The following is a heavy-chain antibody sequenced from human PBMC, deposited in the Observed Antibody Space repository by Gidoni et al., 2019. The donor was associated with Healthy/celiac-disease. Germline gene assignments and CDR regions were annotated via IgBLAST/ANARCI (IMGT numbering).Heavy chain of an antibody. CDR2: NSAYNGNT. CDR1: GYTFTSSG. D-gene: IGHD2-15*01. J-gene: IGHJ4*02. CDR3: ARESCSGGSCYSDFDY. Sequence: VQQVQSGAEVKKLRASVKVSCMASGYTFTSSGSSWVRQAPGQELEWMGWNSAYNGNTNYAQKLQGRVTMTTDTSTSTAYMELRSLKSDDTAVYYCARESCSGGSCYSDFDYWGQGTLVTVSS. V-gene: IGHV1-18*04.